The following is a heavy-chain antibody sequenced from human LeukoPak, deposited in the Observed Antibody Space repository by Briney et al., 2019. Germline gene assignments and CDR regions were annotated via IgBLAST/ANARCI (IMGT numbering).Heavy chain of an antibody. D-gene: IGHD1-26*01. CDR1: GGSISSYY. CDR2: IYYSGST. CDR3: ARMGSWKKYYFDY. V-gene: IGHV4-59*01. Sequence: ASETLSLTCTVSGGSISSYYWSWIRQPPGKGLEWIGYIYYSGSTNYNPSLKSRVTISVDTSKNQFSLKLSSVTAADTAVYYCARMGSWKKYYFDYWGQGTLVTVSS. J-gene: IGHJ4*02.